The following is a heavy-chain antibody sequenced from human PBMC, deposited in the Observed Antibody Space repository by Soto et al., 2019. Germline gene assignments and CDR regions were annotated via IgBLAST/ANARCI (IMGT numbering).Heavy chain of an antibody. Sequence: SVKVSCKASGFTFTSPAVQWVRQARGQRLEWIGWIVVGSGNTNYAQKFQERVTITRDMSTSTAYMELSSLGSEDTAVYYCAAGDSSGYTPDAFDIWGQGTMVTVSS. CDR3: AAGDSSGYTPDAFDI. V-gene: IGHV1-58*01. D-gene: IGHD3-22*01. CDR1: GFTFTSPA. J-gene: IGHJ3*02. CDR2: IVVGSGNT.